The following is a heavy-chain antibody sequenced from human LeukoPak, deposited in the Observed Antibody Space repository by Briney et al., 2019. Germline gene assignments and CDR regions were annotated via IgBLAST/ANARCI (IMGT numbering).Heavy chain of an antibody. V-gene: IGHV1-2*02. Sequence: ASVKVSCKASGYTFTGYYMHWVRQAPGQGLEWMGWINPNSGGTNYTQKLQGRVTMTTDTSTSTAYMELRSLRSDDTAVYYCARDYYDSRKFDYWGQGTLVTVSS. CDR3: ARDYYDSRKFDY. CDR1: GYTFTGYY. D-gene: IGHD3-22*01. CDR2: INPNSGGT. J-gene: IGHJ4*02.